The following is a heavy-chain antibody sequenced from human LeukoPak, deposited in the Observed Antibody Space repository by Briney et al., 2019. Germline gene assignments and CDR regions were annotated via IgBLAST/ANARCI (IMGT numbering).Heavy chain of an antibody. CDR1: GFTFKSYV. D-gene: IGHD3-10*01. CDR3: ARYGSGSYYKAPFDY. V-gene: IGHV3-64*01. CDR2: ISPNGDST. J-gene: IGHJ4*02. Sequence: GGSLRLSCAASGFTFKSYVMHWVRQAPGKGLEDVSGISPNGDSTYYGNSVKGRFTISRDNSKNTLYLQMGSLVAEDMAVYYCARYGSGSYYKAPFDYWGQGTLVTVSS.